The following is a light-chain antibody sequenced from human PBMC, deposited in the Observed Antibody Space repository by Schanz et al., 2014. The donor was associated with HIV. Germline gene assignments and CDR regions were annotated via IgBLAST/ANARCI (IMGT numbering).Light chain of an antibody. V-gene: IGKV3-20*01. Sequence: EIVLTQSPGTLSLSPGERATLSCRASQSVSNSLAWYQQKPGQTPTFLIYGASRRATGIPDRFSGSGSGTDFTLTIDGLEPEDFAVYYCQQYGNSPTFGGGTKVEIK. CDR1: QSVSNS. J-gene: IGKJ4*01. CDR2: GAS. CDR3: QQYGNSPT.